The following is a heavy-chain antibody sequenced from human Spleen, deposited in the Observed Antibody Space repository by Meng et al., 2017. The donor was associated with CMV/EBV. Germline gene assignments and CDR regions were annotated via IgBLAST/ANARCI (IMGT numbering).Heavy chain of an antibody. J-gene: IGHJ4*02. V-gene: IGHV3-48*03. CDR3: ARDDGSYFDY. Sequence: GESLKISCAASGFSVGSNHMSWVRQAPGKGLEWVSYISSSGSTIYYADSVKGRFTISRDNAKNSLYLQMNSLRAEDTAVYYCARDDGSYFDYWGQGTLVTVSS. CDR2: ISSSGSTI. CDR1: GFSVGSNH. D-gene: IGHD1-26*01.